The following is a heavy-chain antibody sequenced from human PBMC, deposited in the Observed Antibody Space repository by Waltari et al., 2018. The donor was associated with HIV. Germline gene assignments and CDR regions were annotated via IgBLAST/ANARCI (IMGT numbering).Heavy chain of an antibody. CDR2: ISYYGDNK. CDR3: AKGASGWSPGY. J-gene: IGHJ4*02. CDR1: GFPLSRYA. Sequence: QVQLVESGGGGVQPGRSLGLSCAPSGFPLSRYAMHWVRQAPGKGLEWVAVISYYGDNKYYADSVKGRFTISRDNSKNTLYLQMNSLRAEDTAVYYCAKGASGWSPGYWGQGTLVTVSS. V-gene: IGHV3-30*18. D-gene: IGHD6-19*01.